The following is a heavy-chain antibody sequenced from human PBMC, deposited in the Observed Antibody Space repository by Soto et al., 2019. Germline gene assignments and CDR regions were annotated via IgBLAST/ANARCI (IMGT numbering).Heavy chain of an antibody. V-gene: IGHV1-69*06. J-gene: IGHJ5*02. CDR3: ARDKVAAAGFKGWFDP. CDR1: GGTFSSYA. D-gene: IGHD6-13*01. Sequence: ASVKVSCKASGGTFSSYAISWVRQAPGQGLEWMGGIIPIFGTANYAQKFQGRVTITADKSTSTAYMELSSLRSEDTAVYYCARDKVAAAGFKGWFDPWGQGTLVTVSS. CDR2: IIPIFGTA.